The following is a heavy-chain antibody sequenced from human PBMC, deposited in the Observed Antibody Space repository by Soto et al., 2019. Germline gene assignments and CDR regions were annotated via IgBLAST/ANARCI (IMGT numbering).Heavy chain of an antibody. D-gene: IGHD5-12*01. Sequence: QVQLVESGGGVVQPGTSLRLSCAASGLTFSSFGIHWVRQAPGKGLEWVAVISYDGIDKNYGDSVKGRFTISRENSKNMVYLQMNSLRIEDTAVYHCAKDLREMATIRPDYWGQGIQVTVSS. CDR2: ISYDGIDK. J-gene: IGHJ4*02. V-gene: IGHV3-30*18. CDR1: GLTFSSFG. CDR3: AKDLREMATIRPDY.